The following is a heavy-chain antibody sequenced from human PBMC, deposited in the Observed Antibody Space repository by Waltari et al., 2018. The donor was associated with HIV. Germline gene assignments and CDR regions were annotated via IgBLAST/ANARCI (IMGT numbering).Heavy chain of an antibody. CDR3: ARVAGGDYFDY. CDR2: ISPYNGNT. J-gene: IGHJ4*02. D-gene: IGHD4-17*01. CDR1: GYTFIDHG. Sequence: QVQLVQSGGEVQKPGASVKVPRKASGYTFIDHGITWVRQAPGQGLEWMAWISPYNGNTDYAQRFQGRVSVTTDTSTNTAYMELRSLRSDDTAVYFCARVAGGDYFDYWGQGTLVTVSS. V-gene: IGHV1-18*01.